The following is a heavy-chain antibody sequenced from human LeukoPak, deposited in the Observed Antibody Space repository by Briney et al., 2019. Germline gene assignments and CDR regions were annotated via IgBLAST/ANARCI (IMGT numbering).Heavy chain of an antibody. CDR3: ASGSSGYPPY. Sequence: GGSLRLSCAASGFTFSSYGMHWVRQAPGKGLEWVAVIWYDGSNKYYADSVKGRFTNSRDNSKNTLYLQMNSLRAEDTAVYYCASGSSGYPPYWGRGTLVTVSS. J-gene: IGHJ2*01. D-gene: IGHD3-22*01. V-gene: IGHV3-33*01. CDR1: GFTFSSYG. CDR2: IWYDGSNK.